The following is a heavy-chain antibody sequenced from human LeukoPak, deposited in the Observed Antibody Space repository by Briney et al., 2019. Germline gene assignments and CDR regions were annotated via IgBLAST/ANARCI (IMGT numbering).Heavy chain of an antibody. CDR3: ARTFAAAHIDY. J-gene: IGHJ4*02. CDR1: GFTVSSNY. D-gene: IGHD2-15*01. Sequence: GGSLRLSCAASGFTVSSNYMSWVRQAPGKGLEWVSVIYSDGTTYYADSVKGRFTISRDNSKNTLYLEMNSLRAEDTAVYYCARTFAAAHIDYWGQGTLVTVSS. CDR2: IYSDGTT. V-gene: IGHV3-53*01.